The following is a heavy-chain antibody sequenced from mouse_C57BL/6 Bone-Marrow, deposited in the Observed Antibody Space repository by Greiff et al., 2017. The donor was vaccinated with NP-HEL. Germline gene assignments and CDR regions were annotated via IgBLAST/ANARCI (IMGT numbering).Heavy chain of an antibody. CDR3: ARAGYDYPWFAY. V-gene: IGHV5-4*03. CDR1: GFTFSSYA. CDR2: ISDGGSYT. D-gene: IGHD2-4*01. J-gene: IGHJ3*01. Sequence: EVMLVESGGGLVKPGGSLKLSCAASGFTFSSYAMSWVRQTPEKRLEWVATISDGGSYTYYPDNVKGRFTISRDNAKNNLYLQMSHLKSEDTAMYYCARAGYDYPWFAYWGQGTLVTVSA.